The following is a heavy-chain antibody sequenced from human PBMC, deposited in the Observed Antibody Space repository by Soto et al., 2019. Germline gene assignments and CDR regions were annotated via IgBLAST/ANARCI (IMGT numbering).Heavy chain of an antibody. CDR1: GGTFSSYA. CDR3: ASTIGSGTHDDYYYYGMDV. Sequence: QVQLVQSGAEVKKPGSSVKVSCKASGGTFSSYAISWVRQAPGQGLEWMGGIIPIFGTANYAQKFQGRVTITADESTSTAYMELSSLRTEDTAVYYCASTIGSGTHDDYYYYGMDVWGQGTTVTVSS. CDR2: IIPIFGTA. V-gene: IGHV1-69*01. J-gene: IGHJ6*02. D-gene: IGHD1-26*01.